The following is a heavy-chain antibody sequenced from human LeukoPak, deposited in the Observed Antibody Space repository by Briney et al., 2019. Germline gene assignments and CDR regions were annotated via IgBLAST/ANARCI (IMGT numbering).Heavy chain of an antibody. CDR3: ASRRRGRYYDSSGYSGVG. CDR1: GGSINSSNW. V-gene: IGHV4-4*02. Sequence: SETLSLTCAVSGGSINSSNWWSWVRQPPGKGLEWTGEIYHSGSTNYNPSLKSRVTISVDKSKNQFSLKLSSVTAADTAVYYCASRRRGRYYDSSGYSGVGWGQGTLVTVSS. D-gene: IGHD3-22*01. J-gene: IGHJ4*02. CDR2: IYHSGST.